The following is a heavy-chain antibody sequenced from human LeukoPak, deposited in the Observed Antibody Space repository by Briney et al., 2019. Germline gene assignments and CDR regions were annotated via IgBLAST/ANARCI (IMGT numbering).Heavy chain of an antibody. CDR1: GGSISSYY. Sequence: SETLSLTCAVYGGSISSYYWSWIRQPPGKGLEWIGYIYYSGSTNYNPSPKSRVTISVDTSKNQFSLKLSSVTAADTAVYYCARAKCSGGSCYYFDYWGQGTLVTGSS. CDR3: ARAKCSGGSCYYFDY. J-gene: IGHJ4*02. CDR2: IYYSGST. V-gene: IGHV4-59*01. D-gene: IGHD2-15*01.